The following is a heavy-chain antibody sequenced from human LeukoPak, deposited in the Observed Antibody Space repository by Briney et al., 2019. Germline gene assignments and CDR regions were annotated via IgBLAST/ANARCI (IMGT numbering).Heavy chain of an antibody. V-gene: IGHV3-7*01. Sequence: GGSLRLSCAASEFTFGRYWMSWVRQAPGKGLEWLANINQEGREKYYVDSVKGRFTISRDNAKNSLNLQMNSLRAEDTALYYCARVTDYDALPGNPFYFDNWGQGTLVIVSS. D-gene: IGHD3-9*01. CDR2: INQEGREK. J-gene: IGHJ4*02. CDR3: ARVTDYDALPGNPFYFDN. CDR1: EFTFGRYW.